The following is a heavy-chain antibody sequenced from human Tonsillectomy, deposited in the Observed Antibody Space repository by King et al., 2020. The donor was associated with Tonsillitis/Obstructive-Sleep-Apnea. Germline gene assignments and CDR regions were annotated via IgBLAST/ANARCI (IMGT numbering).Heavy chain of an antibody. D-gene: IGHD3-22*01. J-gene: IGHJ6*02. CDR1: GGSISTYS. CDR2: IYYSGST. Sequence: VQLQESGPGLVKPSETLSLTCTVSGGSISTYSWNWLRQPPGKGLEWIGYIYYSGSTNYNPSLKSRVTMSVDTSKDQFSLRLSSVTAADTAVYYCARDRDSTNFGMDVWGQGTTVTVSS. CDR3: ARDRDSTNFGMDV. V-gene: IGHV4-59*01.